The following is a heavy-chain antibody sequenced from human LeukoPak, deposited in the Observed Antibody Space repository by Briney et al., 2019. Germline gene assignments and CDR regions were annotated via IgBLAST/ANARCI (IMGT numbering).Heavy chain of an antibody. D-gene: IGHD3-22*01. CDR2: INSDGSST. J-gene: IGHJ4*02. Sequence: GGSLRLSCAASRFTFSSYWMHWVRQTPGKGLVWVSRINSDGSSTNYADSVKGRFTISRDNAQNTLYLQMSSLRAEDTAVYYCAREDAPGGYYDSSGYYYEDYWGQGTLVTVSS. V-gene: IGHV3-74*01. CDR3: AREDAPGGYYDSSGYYYEDY. CDR1: RFTFSSYW.